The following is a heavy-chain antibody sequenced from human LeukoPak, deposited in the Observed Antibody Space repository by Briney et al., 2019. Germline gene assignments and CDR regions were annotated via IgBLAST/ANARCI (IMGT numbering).Heavy chain of an antibody. D-gene: IGHD3-9*01. CDR2: ISCDGSNK. CDR1: GFTFSSYA. Sequence: GRSLRLSCAASGFTFSSYAMHWVRQAPGKGLEWVAVISCDGSNKYYADSVKGRFTISRDNSKNTLYLQMNSLRAEDTAVYYCARALQYYDILTGYHWGQGTLVTVSS. V-gene: IGHV3-30*04. CDR3: ARALQYYDILTGYH. J-gene: IGHJ5*02.